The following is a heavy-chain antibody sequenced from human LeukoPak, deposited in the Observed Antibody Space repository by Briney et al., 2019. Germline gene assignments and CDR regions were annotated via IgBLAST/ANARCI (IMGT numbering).Heavy chain of an antibody. D-gene: IGHD6-19*01. CDR2: ISAYNGNT. V-gene: IGHV1-18*01. CDR1: GYTFTSYG. CDR3: ARDRLRERSVAGTCGY. J-gene: IGHJ4*02. Sequence: ASVKVSCKASGYTFTSYGISWVRQAPGQGLEWMGWISAYNGNTNYAQKLQGRVTMTTDTSTSTAYMELRSLRSDDTAVYYCARDRLRERSVAGTCGYWGQGTLVTVSS.